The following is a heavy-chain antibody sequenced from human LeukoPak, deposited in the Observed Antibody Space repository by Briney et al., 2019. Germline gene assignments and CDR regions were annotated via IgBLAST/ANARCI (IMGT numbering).Heavy chain of an antibody. D-gene: IGHD5-12*01. J-gene: IGHJ4*02. CDR2: IIPIFDTT. CDR3: ARGGSYFDY. V-gene: IGHV1-69*05. Sequence: SVKVSCKASGGTFISYAIRWVRQAPGQGLEWMGRIIPIFDTTTYAQKFQGRVTITTDESTSTAYMALSSLRSEDTAVYYCARGGSYFDYWGPGTLVTVSS. CDR1: GGTFISYA.